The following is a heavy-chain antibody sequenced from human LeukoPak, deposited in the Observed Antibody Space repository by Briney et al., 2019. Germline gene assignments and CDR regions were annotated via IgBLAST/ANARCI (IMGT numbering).Heavy chain of an antibody. D-gene: IGHD3-10*01. Sequence: SETLSLTCTVSGGSISSSSYYWGWIRQPPGKGLEWIGSIYYSGSTYYNPSLKSRVTISVDTSKNQFSLKLSSVTAADTAVYYCVRDGKEFGTLDFWGQGTLITVSS. CDR1: GGSISSSSYY. CDR3: VRDGKEFGTLDF. V-gene: IGHV4-39*07. CDR2: IYYSGST. J-gene: IGHJ4*02.